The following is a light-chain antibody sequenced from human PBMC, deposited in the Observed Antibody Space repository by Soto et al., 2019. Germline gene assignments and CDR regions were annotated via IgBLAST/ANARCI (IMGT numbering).Light chain of an antibody. J-gene: IGKJ5*01. Sequence: AIRMTQSPSSLSASTGDRVTITCRASQGISSYLAWYQQKPGKAPKLLIYAASSFQSGVPSSFSGSGSGTDFTPTISSLQPEDSATYYCQQSYSTPVTFGQGTRLEIK. CDR3: QQSYSTPVT. V-gene: IGKV1-8*01. CDR2: AAS. CDR1: QGISSY.